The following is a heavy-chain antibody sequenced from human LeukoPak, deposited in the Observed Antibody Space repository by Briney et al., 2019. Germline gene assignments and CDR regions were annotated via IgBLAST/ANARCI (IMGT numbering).Heavy chain of an antibody. J-gene: IGHJ4*02. CDR3: ARDNPLYDYVWGSYRPYYFDY. Sequence: PGGSLRLSCAASGFTFSSYWMSWVRQAPGKGLEWVANIKQDGSEKYYVDSVKGRFTISRDNAKNSLYLQMNSLRAEDTAVYYCARDNPLYDYVWGSYRPYYFDYWGQGTLVTVSS. V-gene: IGHV3-7*01. D-gene: IGHD3-16*02. CDR2: IKQDGSEK. CDR1: GFTFSSYW.